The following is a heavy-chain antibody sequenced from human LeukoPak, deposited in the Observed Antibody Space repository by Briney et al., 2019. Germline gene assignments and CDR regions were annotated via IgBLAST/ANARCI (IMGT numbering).Heavy chain of an antibody. Sequence: PGRSLRLSCAASGFTFSSYGMHWVRQAPGKGLEWVAVISYDGSNKYYADSVKGRFTISRDNSKNTLYLQMNSLRAEDTAVYYCAAEAVAGRRAQGYWGQGTLVTVSS. J-gene: IGHJ4*02. CDR1: GFTFSSYG. D-gene: IGHD6-19*01. CDR3: AAEAVAGRRAQGY. V-gene: IGHV3-30*03. CDR2: ISYDGSNK.